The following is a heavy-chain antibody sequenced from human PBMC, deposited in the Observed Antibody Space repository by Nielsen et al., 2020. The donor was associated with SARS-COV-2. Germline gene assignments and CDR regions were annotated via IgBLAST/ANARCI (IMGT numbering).Heavy chain of an antibody. D-gene: IGHD5-18*01. J-gene: IGHJ6*03. Sequence: GESLKISCAASGFTFSSYWMSWVRQAPGKGLEWVANIKQDGSEKYYVDSVKGRFTISRDNAKNSLYLQMNSLRAEGTAVYYCARLLDTAKGYYYYYMDVWGKGTTVTVSS. CDR1: GFTFSSYW. V-gene: IGHV3-7*03. CDR3: ARLLDTAKGYYYYYMDV. CDR2: IKQDGSEK.